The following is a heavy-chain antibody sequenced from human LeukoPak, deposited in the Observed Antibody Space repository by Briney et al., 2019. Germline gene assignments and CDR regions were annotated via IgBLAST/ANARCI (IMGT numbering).Heavy chain of an antibody. J-gene: IGHJ4*02. CDR3: VRDFSGAVDS. CDR1: GFTFNSYA. CDR2: IRGSGGGT. Sequence: HPGGSLRLSCAASGFTFNSYAMSWVRQAPGKGLEWVSAIRGSGGGTYYADSVKGRFTISRDNSKNTLYLQMNSLRADDTAIYYCVRDFSGAVDSWGQGTLVTVSS. D-gene: IGHD1-26*01. V-gene: IGHV3-23*01.